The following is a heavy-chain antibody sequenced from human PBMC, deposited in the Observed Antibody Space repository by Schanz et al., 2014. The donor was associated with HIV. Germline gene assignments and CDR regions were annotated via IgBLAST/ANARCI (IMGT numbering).Heavy chain of an antibody. V-gene: IGHV3-7*01. J-gene: IGHJ4*02. D-gene: IGHD3-22*01. CDR2: IKQDGSEK. CDR1: GFTFSRYW. CDR3: ARLGIDTYYYDSSGYLPADYFDY. Sequence: LQLVESGGGAIQPGRSLRLSCAASGFTFSRYWMSWVRQAPGKGLEWVANIKQDGSEKYYVDSVKGRFTISRDNAKSSLYLQMNSLRVEDTAVYYCARLGIDTYYYDSSGYLPADYFDYWGQGTLVTVSP.